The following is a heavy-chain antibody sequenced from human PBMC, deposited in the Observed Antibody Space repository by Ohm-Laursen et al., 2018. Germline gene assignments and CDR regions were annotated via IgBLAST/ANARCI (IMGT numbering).Heavy chain of an antibody. D-gene: IGHD3-16*01. CDR1: GFTFSSYW. Sequence: SLRLSCAASGFTFSSYWMTWVHQPPGKGLEWVARIKVDGSEKYYVDSVKGRFTISRDDAKNSLYLQMSSLRAEDTAVYYCARFGVNHGMDVWGQGTTVTVSS. CDR2: IKVDGSEK. CDR3: ARFGVNHGMDV. J-gene: IGHJ6*02. V-gene: IGHV3-7*01.